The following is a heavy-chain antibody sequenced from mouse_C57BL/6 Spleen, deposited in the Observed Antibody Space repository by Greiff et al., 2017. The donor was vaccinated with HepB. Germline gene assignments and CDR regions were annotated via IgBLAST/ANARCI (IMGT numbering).Heavy chain of an antibody. J-gene: IGHJ3*01. CDR1: GYTFTDYY. V-gene: IGHV1-19*01. Sequence: EVQLQQSGPVLVKPGASVKMSCKASGYTFTDYYMNWVKQSHGKSLEWIGVINPYNGGTSYNQKFKGKAKLTVDKSSGTGYMELNNLTSEDSAVYYCARGGSYYVFDYWGQGTLVTVSA. D-gene: IGHD2-12*01. CDR3: ARGGSYYVFDY. CDR2: INPYNGGT.